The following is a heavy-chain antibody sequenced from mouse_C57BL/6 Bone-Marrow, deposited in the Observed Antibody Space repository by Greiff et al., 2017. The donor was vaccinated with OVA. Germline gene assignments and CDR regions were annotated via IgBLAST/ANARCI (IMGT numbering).Heavy chain of an antibody. CDR3: AIKDGNYYGILDY. Sequence: QVQLQQPGAELVKPGASVKVSCKASGYTFTSYWMHWVKQRTGQGLEWIGRIHPSDSDTNYNQKFKGKATLTVDKSSSTAYMQLSSLTSEDSAVYYCAIKDGNYYGILDYWGQGTTLTVSS. D-gene: IGHD1-1*01. CDR1: GYTFTSYW. J-gene: IGHJ2*01. V-gene: IGHV1-74*01. CDR2: IHPSDSDT.